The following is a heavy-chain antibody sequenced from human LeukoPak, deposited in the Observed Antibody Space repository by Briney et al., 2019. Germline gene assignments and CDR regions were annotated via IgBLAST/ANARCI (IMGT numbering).Heavy chain of an antibody. V-gene: IGHV3-74*01. J-gene: IGHJ4*02. CDR2: INIDGGST. CDR3: ATYSSGFGY. CDR1: GFTFSNYW. Sequence: GGSLRLSCAASGFTFSNYWMHWVRQAPGKGLVWVSRINIDGGSTSYADSVKGRFTISRDNAENTLYLQMNSLRAEDTAVYYCATYSSGFGYWGQGTLVTVSS. D-gene: IGHD6-19*01.